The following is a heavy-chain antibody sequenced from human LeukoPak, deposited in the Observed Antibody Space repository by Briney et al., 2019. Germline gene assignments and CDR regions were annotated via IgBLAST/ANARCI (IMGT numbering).Heavy chain of an antibody. CDR3: ARHPTFSRGYFDF. Sequence: SETLSLTCTVSGGSISSSTYYWGWIRQPPGKRLEWIGSIYYSGSTYYNPARKSRVTISLDTSKNRFSLKLSSVTAADTAVYYCARHPTFSRGYFDFWGQGTLVTVSS. D-gene: IGHD2/OR15-2a*01. J-gene: IGHJ4*02. CDR1: GGSISSSTYY. V-gene: IGHV4-39*01. CDR2: IYYSGST.